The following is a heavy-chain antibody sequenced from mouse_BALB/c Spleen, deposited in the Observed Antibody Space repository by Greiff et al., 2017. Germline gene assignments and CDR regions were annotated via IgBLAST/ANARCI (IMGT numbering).Heavy chain of an antibody. Sequence: VQLQQSGAELMKPGASVKISCKATGYTFSSYWIEWVKQRPGHGLEWIGEILPGSGSTNYNEKFKGKATFTADTSSNTAYMQLSSLTSEDSAVYYCARDYYGNYNYAMDYWGQGTSVTVSS. CDR3: ARDYYGNYNYAMDY. CDR2: ILPGSGST. V-gene: IGHV1-9*01. D-gene: IGHD2-1*01. J-gene: IGHJ4*01. CDR1: GYTFSSYW.